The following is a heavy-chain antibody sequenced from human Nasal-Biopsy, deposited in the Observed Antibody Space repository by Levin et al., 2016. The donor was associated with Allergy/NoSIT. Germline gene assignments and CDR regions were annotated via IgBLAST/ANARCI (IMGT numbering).Heavy chain of an antibody. CDR1: GGSISSSRYY. D-gene: IGHD3-10*01. Sequence: SETLSLTCIVSGGSISSSRYYWGWIRQPPGEKLEWIGSLHSSGSTHYSPSLNHRATLSIDTSKNHFSLKLRSMTAADTAVYFCARLQGFGEVFWRYFDCWGPGNPGLRLL. J-gene: IGHJ4*02. CDR3: ARLQGFGEVFWRYFDC. V-gene: IGHV4-39*02. CDR2: LHSSGST.